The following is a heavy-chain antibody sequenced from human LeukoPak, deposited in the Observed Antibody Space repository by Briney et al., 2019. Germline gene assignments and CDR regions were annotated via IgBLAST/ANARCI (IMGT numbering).Heavy chain of an antibody. Sequence: GGSLRLSCAASGFTVSSNYMSWVRQAPGTGLEWVSVIYSGGSTYYADSVKGRFTVSRDNSKNTLYLQMNSLRAEDTAVYYCARSNSYGRRGFDYWGQGTLVTASS. V-gene: IGHV3-66*01. CDR2: IYSGGST. CDR1: GFTVSSNY. CDR3: ARSNSYGRRGFDY. J-gene: IGHJ4*02. D-gene: IGHD5-18*01.